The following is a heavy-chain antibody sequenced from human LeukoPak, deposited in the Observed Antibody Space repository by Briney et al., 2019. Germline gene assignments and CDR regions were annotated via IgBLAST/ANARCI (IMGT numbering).Heavy chain of an antibody. Sequence: SETLSLTCTVSGVSISSSSYYWGWLRQPPGTGLEWIGSIYYSGSTYYNPSLKSRVIISVDTSKNQFSLKLSSVTAADTAVYYCAGQTGYSYDTWGQGTLVTVSS. V-gene: IGHV4-39*01. CDR3: AGQTGYSYDT. J-gene: IGHJ5*02. CDR2: IYYSGST. CDR1: GVSISSSSYY. D-gene: IGHD5-18*01.